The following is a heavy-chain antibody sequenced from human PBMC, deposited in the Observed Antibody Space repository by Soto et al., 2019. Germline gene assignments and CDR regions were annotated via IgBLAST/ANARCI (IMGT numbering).Heavy chain of an antibody. D-gene: IGHD6-6*01. J-gene: IGHJ4*02. CDR1: GFTVSSNY. CDR2: IYSGGST. CDR3: ARERSHSSSPYFDY. V-gene: IGHV3-66*01. Sequence: GGSLRLSCAASGFTVSSNYMSWVRQAPGKGLEWVSVIYSGGSTYYADSVKGRFTISRDNSKNTLYLQMNSLRAEDTAVYYCARERSHSSSPYFDYWGQGTLVTVSS.